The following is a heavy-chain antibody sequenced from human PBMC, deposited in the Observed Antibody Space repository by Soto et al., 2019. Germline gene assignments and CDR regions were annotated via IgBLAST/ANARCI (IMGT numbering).Heavy chain of an antibody. V-gene: IGHV1-2*02. CDR1: GYPVTAYY. D-gene: IGHD3-3*01. J-gene: IGHJ3*02. CDR3: ARGGGVGVAGSAAFDM. CDR2: INPATGAA. Sequence: QLHLVQSGAVVKKPGASVTVSCSASGYPVTAYYMHWVRQAPGRGLEWMGGINPATGAAKYTQTFQGRVTVPRGTSTSTVFMELSGLTSEDTAVFYWARGGGVGVAGSAAFDMWGQGTLVTVSS.